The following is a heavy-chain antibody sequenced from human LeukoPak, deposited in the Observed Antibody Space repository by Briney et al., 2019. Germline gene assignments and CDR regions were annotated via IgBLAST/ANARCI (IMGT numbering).Heavy chain of an antibody. Sequence: GGSLRLSCAASGFTFSNHGMHWVRQAPGKGLEWVANIWYDGSQEYYADTVKGRFTISRDISKNTLYLQMNSLRAEDTAVYYCARDLAAARLDFRGQGTPVTVSS. D-gene: IGHD6-6*01. CDR2: IWYDGSQE. CDR1: GFTFSNHG. V-gene: IGHV3-33*01. CDR3: ARDLAAARLDF. J-gene: IGHJ4*02.